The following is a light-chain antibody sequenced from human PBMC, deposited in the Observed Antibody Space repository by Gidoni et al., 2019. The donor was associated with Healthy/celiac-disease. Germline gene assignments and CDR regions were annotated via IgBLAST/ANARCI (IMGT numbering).Light chain of an antibody. CDR2: WGS. V-gene: IGKV4-1*01. CDR1: QSVLYISNNKKY. Sequence: DIVMTQSPDSLAVSLGERATLNCKSSQSVLYISNNKKYLSWYQHKPGQPPKLLIYWGSTRESGVDDRVSGSGSGTEFTLTISSLQAEDVAVDYCQQHYTTPRTFGQGTKLEIK. CDR3: QQHYTTPRT. J-gene: IGKJ2*02.